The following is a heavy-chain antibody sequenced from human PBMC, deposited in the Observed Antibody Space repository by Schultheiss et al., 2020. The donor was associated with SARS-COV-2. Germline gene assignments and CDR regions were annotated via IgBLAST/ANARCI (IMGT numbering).Heavy chain of an antibody. CDR2: IDPSDSYT. D-gene: IGHD3-3*01. Sequence: GESLKISCKGSGYSFTSYWISWVRQMPGKGLEWMGRIDPSDSYTNYSPSFQGHVTISADKSISIAYLQWSSVKASDTAMYYCASQSITIFSFDPWGQGTLVTVSS. J-gene: IGHJ5*02. CDR3: ASQSITIFSFDP. V-gene: IGHV5-10-1*01. CDR1: GYSFTSYW.